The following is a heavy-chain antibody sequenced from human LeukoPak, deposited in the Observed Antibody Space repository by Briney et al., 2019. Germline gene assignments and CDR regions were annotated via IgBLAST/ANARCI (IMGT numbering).Heavy chain of an antibody. J-gene: IGHJ4*02. D-gene: IGHD1-7*01. CDR3: TRLSGGNWNYGGNFDS. Sequence: PGGSLRLSCAASGFTFSGSALHWVRQASGKGLEWIGRIRSKTNNYATTYAASVTGRFTISRDDAENTAYLQMNSLKTEDTAVYYCTRLSGGNWNYGGNFDSWGQGTLVTVSS. CDR1: GFTFSGSA. CDR2: IRSKTNNYAT. V-gene: IGHV3-73*01.